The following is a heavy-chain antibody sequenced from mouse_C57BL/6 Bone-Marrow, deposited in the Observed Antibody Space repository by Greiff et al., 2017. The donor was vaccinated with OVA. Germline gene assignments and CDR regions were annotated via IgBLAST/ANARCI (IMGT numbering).Heavy chain of an antibody. CDR2: INPGSGGT. CDR3: ASSGQPWAMDY. Sequence: VQLQQSGAELVRPGTSVKLSCKASGYAFTNYLIEWVKQRPGQGLEWIGVINPGSGGTNYNEKFKGKATLTADKSSSTAYMQLSSLTSEDSAVDVCASSGQPWAMDYWGQGTSVTVSA. D-gene: IGHD3-1*01. J-gene: IGHJ4*01. CDR1: GYAFTNYL. V-gene: IGHV1-54*01.